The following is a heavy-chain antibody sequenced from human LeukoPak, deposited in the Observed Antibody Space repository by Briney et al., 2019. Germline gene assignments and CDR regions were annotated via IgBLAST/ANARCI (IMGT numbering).Heavy chain of an antibody. CDR2: INKDGSFA. D-gene: IGHD3-10*01. CDR3: VRGTSGGYDL. V-gene: IGHV3-74*01. J-gene: IGHJ4*02. CDR1: GFSFTSHY. Sequence: PGGFLRLSCAASGFSFTSHYLYWVRQAAGKGLVSVSRINKDGSFADYADSVRGRFTASRDNTRGMLYLEMNSLRADDTAVYYCVRGTSGGYDLWGQGTLVTVSS.